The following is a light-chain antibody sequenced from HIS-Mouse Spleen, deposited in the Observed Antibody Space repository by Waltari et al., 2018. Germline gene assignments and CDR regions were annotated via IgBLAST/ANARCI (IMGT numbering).Light chain of an antibody. J-gene: IGLJ2*01. CDR3: QSYDSSLSVVV. CDR1: SSNIGAGYD. CDR2: GNS. V-gene: IGLV1-40*01. Sequence: QSVLTQPPCVSGAPGQRVTIPCTGSSSNIGAGYDVPWYQQLPGTAPKLLIYGNSNRPSAVPDRFSGSKSGTSASLAITGLQAEDEADYYCQSYDSSLSVVVFGGGTKLTVL.